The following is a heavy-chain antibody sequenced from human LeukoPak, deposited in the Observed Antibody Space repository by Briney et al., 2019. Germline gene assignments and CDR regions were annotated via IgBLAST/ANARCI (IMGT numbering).Heavy chain of an antibody. Sequence: PGGSLRLSCAVSGFTFSSYAMSWVRQAPGKGLEWVSAISGSGGSTYYADSVKGRFTISRDNSKNTLYLQMNSLRAEDTAVYYCAKSPGSYYTPYDAFDIWGQGTMVTVSS. V-gene: IGHV3-23*01. J-gene: IGHJ3*02. CDR1: GFTFSSYA. CDR2: ISGSGGST. CDR3: AKSPGSYYTPYDAFDI. D-gene: IGHD3-10*01.